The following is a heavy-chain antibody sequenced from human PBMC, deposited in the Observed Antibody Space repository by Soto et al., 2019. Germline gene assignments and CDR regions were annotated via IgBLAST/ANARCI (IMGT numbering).Heavy chain of an antibody. J-gene: IGHJ6*02. D-gene: IGHD3-16*01. CDR3: AKDRSGRGSYYYYCGMDV. CDR2: ISWNSGSI. Sequence: EVQLVESGGGLVQPGRSLRLSCAASGFTFDDYAMHWVRQAPGKGLEWVSGISWNSGSIGYADSVKARFTISRDNAKNSLYLQMNSLREEDTALYYCAKDRSGRGSYYYYCGMDVWGQGTTVTVSS. CDR1: GFTFDDYA. V-gene: IGHV3-9*01.